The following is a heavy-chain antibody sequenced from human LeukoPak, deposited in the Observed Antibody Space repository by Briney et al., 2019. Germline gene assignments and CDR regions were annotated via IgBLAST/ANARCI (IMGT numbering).Heavy chain of an antibody. V-gene: IGHV4-34*01. Sequence: PSDTLSLTCAVYGGSFSGYYWSWIRQPPGKGLEWIGEINHSGSTNYNPSLKSRVTISVDTSKNQFSLKLSSVTAADTAVYYCARTLAATRPYYYYYMDVWGKGTTVTVSS. J-gene: IGHJ6*03. D-gene: IGHD2-15*01. CDR1: GGSFSGYY. CDR2: INHSGST. CDR3: ARTLAATRPYYYYYMDV.